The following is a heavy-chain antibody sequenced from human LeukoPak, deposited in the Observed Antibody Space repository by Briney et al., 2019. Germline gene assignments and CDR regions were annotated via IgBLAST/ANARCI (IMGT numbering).Heavy chain of an antibody. J-gene: IGHJ4*02. CDR1: GYTFTGYY. CDR3: ARDATVNEFDY. D-gene: IGHD4-17*01. CDR2: INPNSGGT. Sequence: GASVKVSCKASGYTFTGYYMHWVRQAPGQGLEWMGWINPNSGGTNYAQKFQGRVTMTRDTSISTAYMELRSLRSDDTAVYYCARDATVNEFDYWGQGTLVTVSS. V-gene: IGHV1-2*02.